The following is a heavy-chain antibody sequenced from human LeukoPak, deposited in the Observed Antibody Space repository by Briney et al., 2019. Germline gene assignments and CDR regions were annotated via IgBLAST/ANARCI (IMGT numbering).Heavy chain of an antibody. Sequence: PSETLSLTCSVSGDSITGYYWGWIRQPPGKGLEWIGNIYYTGNTYYNSSLKSRVTISVDTSKNQFSLKLSPVTAADTAVYYCASAYGSGRILDPWGQGTLVTVSS. V-gene: IGHV4-39*07. CDR1: GDSITGYY. CDR2: IYYTGNT. CDR3: ASAYGSGRILDP. D-gene: IGHD3-10*01. J-gene: IGHJ5*02.